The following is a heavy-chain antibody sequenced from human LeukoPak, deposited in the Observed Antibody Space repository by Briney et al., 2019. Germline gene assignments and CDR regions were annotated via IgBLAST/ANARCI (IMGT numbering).Heavy chain of an antibody. CDR1: GFTSSSYA. D-gene: IGHD7-27*01. V-gene: IGHV3-30-3*01. CDR3: ARDLNWGDSSL. CDR2: ISHDGSNK. J-gene: IGHJ4*02. Sequence: GRSLRLSCAASGFTSSSYAMHWVRQAPGKGLEWVAVISHDGSNKYYADSVKGRFTISRDNSKNTLYLQMNSLRAEDTAVYYCARDLNWGDSSLWGQGTLVTVSS.